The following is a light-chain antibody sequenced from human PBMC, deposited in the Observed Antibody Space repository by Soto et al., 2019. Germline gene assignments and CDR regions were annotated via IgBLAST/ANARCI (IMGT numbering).Light chain of an antibody. V-gene: IGKV3-20*01. Sequence: EIVLTQSPGTLSLSPGERATLSCRASQSVSTRSLAWYQQKPGQAPRLLISGASSRAADIPDRFGGSGSGTDFTLTINRLEPEDFAVYYCQQYDSSPRTFGQGTKVDIK. J-gene: IGKJ1*01. CDR2: GAS. CDR1: QSVSTRS. CDR3: QQYDSSPRT.